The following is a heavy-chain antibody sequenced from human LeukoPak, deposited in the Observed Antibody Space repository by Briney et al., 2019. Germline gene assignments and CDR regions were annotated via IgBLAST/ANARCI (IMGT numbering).Heavy chain of an antibody. CDR3: AKPITVSGATDGFDI. V-gene: IGHV3-7*01. CDR2: IKQDGNEK. J-gene: IGHJ3*02. CDR1: GFTFSNYW. D-gene: IGHD3-3*01. Sequence: GGSLRLSCAASGFTFSNYWMNWVRQAPGKGLEWVANIKQDGNEKYYVDSVKGRFTISRDNAKNSLYLQMNSLRVEDTAVYYCAKPITVSGATDGFDIWGPGTMVTVSS.